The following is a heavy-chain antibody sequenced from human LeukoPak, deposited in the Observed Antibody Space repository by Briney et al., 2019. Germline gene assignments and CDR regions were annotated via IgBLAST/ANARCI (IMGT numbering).Heavy chain of an antibody. CDR1: GYSFSNYW. CDR3: ARRIENSYYFFDY. Sequence: GESLKISCKGSGYSFSNYWIGWVRQMPGKGLEWMGIIYPGDSDTVYSPSFQGQVTFSADKSISTAYLHWTSLKASGTAMYYCARRIENSYYFFDYWGQGTLVSVSS. J-gene: IGHJ4*02. D-gene: IGHD3-10*01. V-gene: IGHV5-51*01. CDR2: IYPGDSDT.